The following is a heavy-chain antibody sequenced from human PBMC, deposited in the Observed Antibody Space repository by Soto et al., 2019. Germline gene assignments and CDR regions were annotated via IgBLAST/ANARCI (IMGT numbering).Heavy chain of an antibody. CDR2: IKQDGSEK. V-gene: IGHV3-7*01. J-gene: IGHJ5*02. CDR3: AREAAAGTEVTRFDP. D-gene: IGHD6-13*01. Sequence: PGGSLRLSCAASGFTFSSYWMSWVRQAPGKGLEWVANIKQDGSEKYYVDSVKGRFTISRDNAKNSLYLQMNSLRAEDTAVYYCAREAAAGTEVTRFDPWGQGTLVTVSS. CDR1: GFTFSSYW.